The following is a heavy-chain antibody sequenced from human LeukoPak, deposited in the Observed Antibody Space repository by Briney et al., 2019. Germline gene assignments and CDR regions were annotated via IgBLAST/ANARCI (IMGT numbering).Heavy chain of an antibody. J-gene: IGHJ4*02. D-gene: IGHD3-22*01. CDR2: IKSKTDGGTT. V-gene: IGHV3-15*07. CDR1: GFTFSNAW. CDR3: STTYYYDSSEGY. Sequence: PGGSLRLSCAASGFTFSNAWMNWIRQAPGKGLEWVGRIKSKTDGGTTDYAAPVNSRFTISREDSKNTLHLQMTSLKTADKDVSYCSTTYYYDSSEGYWGQETLVTVPS.